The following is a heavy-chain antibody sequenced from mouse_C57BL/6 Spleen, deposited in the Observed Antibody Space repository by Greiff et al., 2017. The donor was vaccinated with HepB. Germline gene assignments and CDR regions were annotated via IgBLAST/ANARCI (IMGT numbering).Heavy chain of an antibody. V-gene: IGHV5-9-1*02. Sequence: EVKVVESGEGLVKPGGSLKLSCAASGFTFSSYAMSWVRQTPEKRLEWVAYISSGGDYIYYADTVKGRFTISRDNARNTLYLQMSSLKSEDTAMYYCTIDSWYFDVWGTGTTVTVSS. J-gene: IGHJ1*03. CDR2: ISSGGDYI. CDR3: TIDSWYFDV. CDR1: GFTFSSYA.